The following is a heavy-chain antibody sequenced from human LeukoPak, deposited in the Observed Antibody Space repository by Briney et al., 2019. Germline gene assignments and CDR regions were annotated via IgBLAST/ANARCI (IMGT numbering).Heavy chain of an antibody. Sequence: GGSLRLSCAASGFTFSSYSMNWVRQAPGMGLEWVSYISSGSSTIYYADSVKGRFTISRDNAKNSLYLQMNSLRAEDTAVYYCARDYYEAWGQGTLVTVSS. J-gene: IGHJ5*02. D-gene: IGHD3-22*01. CDR2: ISSGSSTI. CDR1: GFTFSSYS. V-gene: IGHV3-48*04. CDR3: ARDYYEA.